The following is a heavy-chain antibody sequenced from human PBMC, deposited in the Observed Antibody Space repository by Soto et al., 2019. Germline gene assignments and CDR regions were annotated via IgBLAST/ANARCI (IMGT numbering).Heavy chain of an antibody. CDR3: ARGPSGDKIDY. CDR2: IYDGGTT. J-gene: IGHJ4*02. D-gene: IGHD7-27*01. V-gene: IGHV4-30-4*01. Sequence: PSETLCLTCTVSGGSISRAAYCWSWIRQSPDKGLEWIGHIYDGGTTYSSPSLKGRVTISADTSETQFSLKLSSVSAADTAVYYCARGPSGDKIDYWGQGIQVT. CDR1: GGSISRAAYC.